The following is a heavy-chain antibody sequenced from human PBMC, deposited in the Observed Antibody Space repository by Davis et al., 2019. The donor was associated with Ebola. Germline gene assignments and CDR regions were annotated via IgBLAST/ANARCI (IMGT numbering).Heavy chain of an antibody. CDR1: GFTFSSYA. V-gene: IGHV3-73*01. CDR2: IRSKANSYAT. J-gene: IGHJ4*02. D-gene: IGHD1-26*01. Sequence: PGGSLRLSCAASGFTFSSYAMSWVRQASGKGLEWVGRIRSKANSYATAYAASVKGRFTISRDDSKNTAYLQMNSLKTEDTAVYYCTSTTNLIDYWGQGTLVTVSS. CDR3: TSTTNLIDY.